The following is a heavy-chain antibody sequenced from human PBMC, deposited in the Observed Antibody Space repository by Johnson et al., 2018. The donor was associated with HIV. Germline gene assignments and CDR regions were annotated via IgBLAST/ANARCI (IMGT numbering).Heavy chain of an antibody. D-gene: IGHD1-26*01. CDR2: ISYDGHNE. Sequence: QVQLVESGGGVVQPGRSLRLSCAASGFTFSSYSMHWVRQAPGKGLEWVAVISYDGHNEYYADSVEGRFTVSRDNTKNTLYLQMNSLRADDTAIYYCAGEGIWGATRPGPTLQDAFDIWGQGTMVTVSS. J-gene: IGHJ3*02. CDR3: AGEGIWGATRPGPTLQDAFDI. V-gene: IGHV3-30*04. CDR1: GFTFSSYS.